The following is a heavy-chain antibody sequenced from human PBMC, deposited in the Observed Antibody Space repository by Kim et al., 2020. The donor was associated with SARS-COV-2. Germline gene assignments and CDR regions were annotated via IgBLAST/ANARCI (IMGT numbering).Heavy chain of an antibody. J-gene: IGHJ4*02. CDR2: ISSSGSST. V-gene: IGHV3-64D*06. CDR3: QGGDYNVDF. CDR1: GFTFSMYA. D-gene: IGHD3-10*01. Sequence: GGSLRLSCSASGFTFSMYAMHWVRQAPGKGLEYVSAISSSGSSTYYADSVKGRFTISRDDSKTTLYLQMSSLRADDTAVYYCQGGDYNVDFWVQGALVT.